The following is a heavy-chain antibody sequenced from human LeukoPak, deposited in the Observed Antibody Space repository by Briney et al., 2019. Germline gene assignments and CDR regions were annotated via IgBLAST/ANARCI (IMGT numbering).Heavy chain of an antibody. D-gene: IGHD3-16*01. Sequence: GGSLRLSCAASGFTFSSYSMNWVRQAPGKGLEWVSSISSSSSYIYYADPVKGRFTISRDNAKNSLSLQMNSLRDEDTAVYYCARDYLYAFDYWGQGTLVTVSS. CDR1: GFTFSSYS. V-gene: IGHV3-21*01. CDR2: ISSSSSYI. J-gene: IGHJ4*02. CDR3: ARDYLYAFDY.